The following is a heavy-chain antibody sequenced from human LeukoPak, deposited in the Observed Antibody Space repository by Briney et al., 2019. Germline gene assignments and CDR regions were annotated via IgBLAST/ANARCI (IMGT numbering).Heavy chain of an antibody. Sequence: PGGSLRLSCEASGLTFSSYGMSWGRQAPGKGLQWVSAITGGGGTTYYADSVKGRFTISRDNSKNMLYLQMNSLRAEDTAVYYCAKMQGYYYWGQGTLVPVSP. V-gene: IGHV3-23*01. CDR1: GLTFSSYG. CDR3: AKMQGYYY. D-gene: IGHD2-21*01. CDR2: ITGGGGTT. J-gene: IGHJ4*02.